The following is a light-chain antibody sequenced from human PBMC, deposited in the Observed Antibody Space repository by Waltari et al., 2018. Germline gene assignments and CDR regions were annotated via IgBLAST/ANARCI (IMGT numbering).Light chain of an antibody. Sequence: QSALTQPRSVSGSPGQSVTISCTGGSSDVGDYNYVSWYQQHPDKAPKLMIYDVTKRPSGVPDRFSGSKSCNTASLTISGLQAEDEADYYCCSYAGRYTFDVVFGGGTKLTVL. CDR1: SSDVGDYNY. V-gene: IGLV2-11*01. J-gene: IGLJ2*01. CDR2: DVT. CDR3: CSYAGRYTFDVV.